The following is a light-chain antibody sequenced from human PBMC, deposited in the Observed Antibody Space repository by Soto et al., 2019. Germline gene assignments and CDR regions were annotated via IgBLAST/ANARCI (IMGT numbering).Light chain of an antibody. V-gene: IGKV1-17*01. J-gene: IGKJ1*01. CDR3: LQHRSYPWT. CDR2: GAF. Sequence: DIQMTQSPSSLSASVGDRVTITCRASQGIGNDLGWYQQQPGKAPKRLIYGAFNLQSGVPSRFSGSESGTEYTLTISSLQPEDFATYYCLQHRSYPWTFGQGTTVEIK. CDR1: QGIGND.